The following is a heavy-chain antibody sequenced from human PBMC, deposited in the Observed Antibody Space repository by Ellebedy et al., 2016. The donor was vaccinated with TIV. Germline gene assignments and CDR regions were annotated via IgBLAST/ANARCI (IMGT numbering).Heavy chain of an antibody. J-gene: IGHJ4*02. CDR3: AKDSGTASKDY. Sequence: AASVKVSCKASGYIFINYGISWVRQAPGQGLEWMGWISVYNENTNYAQKFQGRVTMTTDTSTSTAHLELRSLTSDDTAVYYCAKDSGTASKDYWGQGTLVTVSS. CDR1: GYIFINYG. CDR2: ISVYNENT. D-gene: IGHD6-25*01. V-gene: IGHV1-18*04.